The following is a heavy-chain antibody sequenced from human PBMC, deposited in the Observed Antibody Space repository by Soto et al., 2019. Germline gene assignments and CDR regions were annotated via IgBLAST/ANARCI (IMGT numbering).Heavy chain of an antibody. V-gene: IGHV3-23*01. CDR2: ISANDVGT. CDR3: AKDKNDYNWDNRPPFDY. CDR1: GFTLRNYA. J-gene: IGHJ4*02. Sequence: GGSLRLSCEASGFTLRNYAMTWVRQAPGKGLEWVSLISANDVGTYYAESVKTRFTISTDQSRNTVYLQMDSLRADDTAIYYCAKDKNDYNWDNRPPFDYWGQGTLVTVSS. D-gene: IGHD1-20*01.